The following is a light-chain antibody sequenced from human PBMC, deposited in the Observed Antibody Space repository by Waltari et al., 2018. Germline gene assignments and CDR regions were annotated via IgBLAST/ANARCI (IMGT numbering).Light chain of an antibody. CDR3: QQYYSIPHT. CDR1: QSVLYSSNNIDY. J-gene: IGKJ2*01. V-gene: IGKV4-1*01. CDR2: WAS. Sequence: DIVMTQSPDSLPVSLGERATINCKSSQSVLYSSNNIDYLAWYQQKPGQPPKLLIYWASTRESGVPDRFSGSGSGTDFTLTISSLQAEDVAVYFCQQYYSIPHTFGQGTKLEIK.